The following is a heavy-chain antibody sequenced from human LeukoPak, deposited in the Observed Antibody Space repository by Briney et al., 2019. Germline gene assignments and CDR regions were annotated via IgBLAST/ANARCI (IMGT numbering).Heavy chain of an antibody. J-gene: IGHJ4*02. V-gene: IGHV3-74*01. CDR3: TRAGYFRFDF. D-gene: IGHD5-18*01. CDR1: GFTFSSSW. CDR2: INSDGSNT. Sequence: GGSLRLSCAASGFTFSSSWMHWVRHAPGKGLVWVSRINSDGSNTNYADSVKGRFTISRDNAKNTLYLQMNSLGPEDTAVYYCTRAGYFRFDFWGQGTLVTVSS.